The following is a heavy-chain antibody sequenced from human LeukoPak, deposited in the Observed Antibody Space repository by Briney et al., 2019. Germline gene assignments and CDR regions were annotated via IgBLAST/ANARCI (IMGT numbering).Heavy chain of an antibody. V-gene: IGHV4-34*01. CDR1: GGSFSGYY. D-gene: IGHD1-26*01. CDR2: INHSGST. Sequence: SETLSLTCAVYGGSFSGYYWSWIRQPPGKGLEWIGEINHSGSTNYNPSLKSRVTISVDTSKNQFSLRLSSVTAADTALFYCARVNHEGVGSTQITPPREFDFWGQGTLVTVSS. CDR3: ARVNHEGVGSTQITPPREFDF. J-gene: IGHJ4*02.